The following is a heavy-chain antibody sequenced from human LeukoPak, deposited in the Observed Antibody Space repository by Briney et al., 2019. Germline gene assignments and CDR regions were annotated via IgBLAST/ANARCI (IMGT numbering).Heavy chain of an antibody. V-gene: IGHV1-46*01. CDR2: INPSGGST. J-gene: IGHJ6*02. Sequence: ASVKVSCKASGYTFTSYYMHWVRQAPGQGLEWMGIINPSGGSTSYAQKFQGRVTMTRDTSTSTVYMELSSLRSEDTAVYYCARATGDCSSTSCYRSYYYYGMDVWGQGTTVTVSS. D-gene: IGHD2-2*02. CDR3: ARATGDCSSTSCYRSYYYYGMDV. CDR1: GYTFTSYY.